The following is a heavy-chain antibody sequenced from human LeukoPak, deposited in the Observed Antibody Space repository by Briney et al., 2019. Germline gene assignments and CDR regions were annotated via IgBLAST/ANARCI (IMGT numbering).Heavy chain of an antibody. CDR3: ARVEYSSSAGY. CDR2: IIPILGIA. Sequence: ASVKVSCKASGGTFSSYAIIWVRQAPGQGLEWMGRIIPILGIANYAQKFQGRVTITADKSTSTAYMELSSLRSEDTAVYYCARVEYSSSAGYWGQGTLVTVSS. CDR1: GGTFSSYA. D-gene: IGHD6-6*01. J-gene: IGHJ4*02. V-gene: IGHV1-69*04.